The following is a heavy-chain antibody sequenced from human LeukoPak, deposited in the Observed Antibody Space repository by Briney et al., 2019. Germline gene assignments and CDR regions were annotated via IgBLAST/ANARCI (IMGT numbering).Heavy chain of an antibody. Sequence: PGGSLRLSCAASGFTSSTYAMSWVRQTPGKGLEWVAAISGDNPGTYHANSVKGRFTISRDNSKNTLHLQMSGLRAEDTARYYCAKAPVGHCSGAFCYHFDSWGQGTLVTVSS. CDR2: ISGDNPGT. D-gene: IGHD2-15*01. V-gene: IGHV3-23*01. J-gene: IGHJ4*02. CDR3: AKAPVGHCSGAFCYHFDS. CDR1: GFTSSTYA.